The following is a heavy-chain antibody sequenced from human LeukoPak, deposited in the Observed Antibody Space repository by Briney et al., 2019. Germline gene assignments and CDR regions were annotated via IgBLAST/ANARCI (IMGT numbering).Heavy chain of an antibody. CDR2: IYDSGST. J-gene: IGHJ4*02. D-gene: IGHD3-10*01. Sequence: PSETLSHTCTVSGGSISSYYWSWIRQPPGKGLEWIGYIYDSGSTNYNPSLKSRVTISVDTSKNQFSLKLSSVTAADTAVYYCASSFGESRLFDYWGQGTLVTVSS. CDR3: ASSFGESRLFDY. V-gene: IGHV4-59*01. CDR1: GGSISSYY.